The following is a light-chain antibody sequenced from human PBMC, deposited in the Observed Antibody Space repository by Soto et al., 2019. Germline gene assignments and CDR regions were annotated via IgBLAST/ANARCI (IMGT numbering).Light chain of an antibody. Sequence: QSALTQPASVSGSPGQSITISCTGTTSNVGTYKFVSWYQYHPGKAPKLIIYEGSKRPSGVSSRFSGSKSGNTASLTISGLQADDDGDYYCSSYAGGISMVFGGGTKLTVL. CDR1: TSNVGTYKF. CDR3: SSYAGGISMV. CDR2: EGS. J-gene: IGLJ3*02. V-gene: IGLV2-23*01.